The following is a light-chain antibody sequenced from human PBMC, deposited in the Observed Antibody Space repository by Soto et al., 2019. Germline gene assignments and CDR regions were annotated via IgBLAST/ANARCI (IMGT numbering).Light chain of an antibody. CDR1: QSVRSY. Sequence: EIVLTQSPATLSLSPGERATLSCRASQSVRSYLAWYQQKPGQAPRLLIYDASSRATGIPARFSGSGSGTDFTLTISSLEPEDFAVYYCQQRSNWPYTVGQGTKLEIK. CDR3: QQRSNWPYT. CDR2: DAS. V-gene: IGKV3-11*01. J-gene: IGKJ2*01.